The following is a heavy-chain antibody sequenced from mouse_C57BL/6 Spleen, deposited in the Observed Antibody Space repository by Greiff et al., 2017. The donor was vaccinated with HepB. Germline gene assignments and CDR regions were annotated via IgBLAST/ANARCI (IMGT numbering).Heavy chain of an antibody. Sequence: VQLQQSGAELVKPGASVKISCKASGYAFSSYWMNWVKQRPGKGLEWIGQIYPGDGDTNYNGKFKGKATLTADKSSSTAYMQLSSLTSEYSAVYFCARSYDYDVAWFAYWGQGTLVTVSA. J-gene: IGHJ3*01. D-gene: IGHD2-4*01. V-gene: IGHV1-80*01. CDR1: GYAFSSYW. CDR3: ARSYDYDVAWFAY. CDR2: IYPGDGDT.